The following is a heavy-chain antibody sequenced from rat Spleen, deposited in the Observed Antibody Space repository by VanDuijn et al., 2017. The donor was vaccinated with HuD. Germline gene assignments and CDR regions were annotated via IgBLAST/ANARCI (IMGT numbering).Heavy chain of an antibody. CDR3: ARPTGAPTGYFDF. D-gene: IGHD5-1*01. CDR2: ISTGGGNT. J-gene: IGHJ1*01. CDR1: GFTFSNYY. V-gene: IGHV5-25*01. Sequence: EVQLVESGGGLVQPGRSMKLSCAASGFTFSNYYMAWVRQAPTKGLEWVASISTGGGNTYYRDSVKGRFTISRDNAKRTLYLQMDSRRSEDTATYYCARPTGAPTGYFDFWGPGTMVTVSS.